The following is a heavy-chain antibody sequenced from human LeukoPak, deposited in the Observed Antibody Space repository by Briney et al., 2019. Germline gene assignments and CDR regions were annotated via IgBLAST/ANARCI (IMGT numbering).Heavy chain of an antibody. V-gene: IGHV5-51*01. CDR1: GYSFTSYW. CDR3: ARQGHGITMVRGVTPWFDP. CDR2: IYPGDSDT. D-gene: IGHD3-10*01. J-gene: IGHJ5*02. Sequence: GESLKVSCKGSGYSFTSYWIGWVRQMPGKGLEWMGIIYPGDSDTRYSPSFQGQVTISADKSISTAYLQWSSLKASDTAMYYCARQGHGITMVRGVTPWFDPWGQGTLVTVSS.